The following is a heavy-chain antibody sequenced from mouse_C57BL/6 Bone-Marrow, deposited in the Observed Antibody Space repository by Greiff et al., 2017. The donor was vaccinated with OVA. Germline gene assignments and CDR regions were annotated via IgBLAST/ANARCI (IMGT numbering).Heavy chain of an antibody. D-gene: IGHD4-1*01. CDR1: GYTFTSYW. V-gene: IGHV1-74*01. CDR2: IHPSDSDT. Sequence: QVQLQQPGAELVKPGASVKVSCKASGYTFTSYWMHWVKQRPGQGLEWIGRIHPSDSDTNYNQKFKGKATLTVDKSSSTAYMQLSSLTSEDSAVXYCAMQPPRLTGSYYAMDYWGQGTSVTVSS. CDR3: AMQPPRLTGSYYAMDY. J-gene: IGHJ4*01.